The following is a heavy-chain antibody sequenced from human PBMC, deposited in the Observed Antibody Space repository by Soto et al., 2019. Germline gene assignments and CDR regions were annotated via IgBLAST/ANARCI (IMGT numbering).Heavy chain of an antibody. Sequence: GVPLKISCKGSGCSFTNYWIGWMRQMPGKGLEWMGIIYPGDSDTRYSPSFQGQVTISADKSISTAYLQWSSLKASDTAMYYCARPEGFPVVVAYYWGQGTLVTVSS. V-gene: IGHV5-51*01. D-gene: IGHD2-15*01. CDR3: ARPEGFPVVVAYY. J-gene: IGHJ4*02. CDR1: GCSFTNYW. CDR2: IYPGDSDT.